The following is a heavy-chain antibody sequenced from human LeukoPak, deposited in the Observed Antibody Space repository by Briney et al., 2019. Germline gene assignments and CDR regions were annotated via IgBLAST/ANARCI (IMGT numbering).Heavy chain of an antibody. CDR2: IRYDGSNK. D-gene: IGHD2-8*01. V-gene: IGHV3-30*02. Sequence: GGSLRLSCAASGFTFSRYGMHWVRQAPGKGLEWVAFIRYDGSNKYYADSEKGRFTISRDNSKNTLYMQVNSLRAEDTALYYCARAPGVRYYYYMDVWGKGTTVTVSS. J-gene: IGHJ6*03. CDR3: ARAPGVRYYYYMDV. CDR1: GFTFSRYG.